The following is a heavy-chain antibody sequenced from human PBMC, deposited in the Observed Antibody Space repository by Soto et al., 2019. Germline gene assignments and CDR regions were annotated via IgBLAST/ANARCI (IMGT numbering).Heavy chain of an antibody. D-gene: IGHD3-3*01. CDR1: GDSITTSGDY. J-gene: IGHJ6*02. CDR2: IYYSGST. Sequence: SETLSLTCAVYGDSITTSGDYWSWIRQPPGKGLEWIGYIYYSGSTNYNPSLKSRVTISVDTSKNQFSLKLSSVTAADTAVYYCARDVPGVNDFWSGYYGLYGMDVWGQGTTVTVSS. V-gene: IGHV4-61*08. CDR3: ARDVPGVNDFWSGYYGLYGMDV.